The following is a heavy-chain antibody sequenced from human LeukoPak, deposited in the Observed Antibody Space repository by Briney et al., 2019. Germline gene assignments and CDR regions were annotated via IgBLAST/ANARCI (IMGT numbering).Heavy chain of an antibody. Sequence: HYCAVHALTFSSYALTRVRQAQRQGLEWASATSGSGGSTYYADSVKGRSTVSRDNSENTLYLQMNSLRAEDTAVYYCAKVFCSGGSCYKGDAFDIWGQGTMVTVSS. CDR2: TSGSGGST. J-gene: IGHJ3*02. D-gene: IGHD2-15*01. CDR3: AKVFCSGGSCYKGDAFDI. CDR1: ALTFSSYA. V-gene: IGHV3-23*01.